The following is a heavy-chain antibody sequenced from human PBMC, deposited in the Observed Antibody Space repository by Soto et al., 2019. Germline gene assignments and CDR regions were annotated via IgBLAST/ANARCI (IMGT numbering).Heavy chain of an antibody. CDR1: GGSISSSSYY. J-gene: IGHJ3*02. Sequence: PSETLSLTCTVSGGSISSSSYYWGWIRQPPGKGLEWIGSIYYSGSTYYNPSLKSRVTISVDTSKNQFSLKLSSVTAADTAVYYCASEASRVRAFDIWGQVTMVTVS. CDR3: ASEASRVRAFDI. V-gene: IGHV4-39*01. D-gene: IGHD3-10*01. CDR2: IYYSGST.